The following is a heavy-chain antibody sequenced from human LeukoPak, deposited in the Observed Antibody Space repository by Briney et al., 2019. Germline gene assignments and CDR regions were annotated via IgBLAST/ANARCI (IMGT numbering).Heavy chain of an antibody. CDR2: IDPSASYT. CDR3: ARLLGYEVGGPSDY. Sequence: GESLRISCKGFGYSFTSYWISWAREMPGKGLEWTGRIDPSASYTNYSPSFQGHVTMSADKSISTAYLQWSSLKASDTAMYYCARLLGYEVGGPSDYWGQGTLVTASS. V-gene: IGHV5-10-1*01. CDR1: GYSFTSYW. J-gene: IGHJ4*02. D-gene: IGHD5-12*01.